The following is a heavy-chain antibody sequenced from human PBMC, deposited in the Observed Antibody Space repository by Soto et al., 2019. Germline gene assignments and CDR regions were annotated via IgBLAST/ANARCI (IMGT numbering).Heavy chain of an antibody. J-gene: IGHJ3*02. Sequence: ASVKVSCKASGGTFSSYAISWVLRAPGQGLEWMGGIIPIFGTANYAQKFQGRVTITADESTSTAYMELSSLRSEDTAVYYCARLQQLGRKLGAFDIWGQGTMVTVSS. CDR1: GGTFSSYA. CDR2: IIPIFGTA. V-gene: IGHV1-69*13. CDR3: ARLQQLGRKLGAFDI. D-gene: IGHD6-13*01.